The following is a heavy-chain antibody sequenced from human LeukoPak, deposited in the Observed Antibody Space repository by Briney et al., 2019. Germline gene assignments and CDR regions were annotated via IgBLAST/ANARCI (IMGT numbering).Heavy chain of an antibody. V-gene: IGHV3-21*01. CDR3: ARVRAGAGLFDY. D-gene: IGHD6-19*01. CDR2: ISSSSSYI. J-gene: IGHJ4*02. Sequence: PGGSLRLSCAASGFTFSSYSMNWVRQPPAKGLEGVLSISSSSSYIYYADSVKGRFTISRDNAKNSLYLQMNSLRAEDTAVYYCARVRAGAGLFDYWGQGTLVTVSS. CDR1: GFTFSSYS.